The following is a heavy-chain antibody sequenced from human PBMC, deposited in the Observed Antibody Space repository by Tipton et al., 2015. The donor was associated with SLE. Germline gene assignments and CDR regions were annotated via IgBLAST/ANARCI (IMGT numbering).Heavy chain of an antibody. D-gene: IGHD6-13*01. CDR3: ARDERVIAAAAKDY. Sequence: SLRLSCAASGFTFSSYTMNWVRQAPGKGLEWVSSISGDSSYKFYADSLKGRFTISRDNAKNSLYLQVNSLRADDTAVYYCARDERVIAAAAKDYWGQGTLVTVSS. CDR1: GFTFSSYT. V-gene: IGHV3-21*01. CDR2: ISGDSSYK. J-gene: IGHJ4*02.